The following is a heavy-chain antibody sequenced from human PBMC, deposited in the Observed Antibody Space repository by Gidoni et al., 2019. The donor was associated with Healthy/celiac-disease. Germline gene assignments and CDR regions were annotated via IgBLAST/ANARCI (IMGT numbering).Heavy chain of an antibody. J-gene: IGHJ4*02. CDR1: GFPFSSYG. D-gene: IGHD1-26*01. CDR3: AKDLGIVGATGPDY. Sequence: QVQLVESGGGVVQPGRSLRLSCAASGFPFSSYGMHWVRQAPGKGLEWVAVISFDGSNKYYADSVKGRFTISRDNSKNTLYLQMNSLRAEDTAVYYCAKDLGIVGATGPDYWGQGTLVTVSS. V-gene: IGHV3-30*18. CDR2: ISFDGSNK.